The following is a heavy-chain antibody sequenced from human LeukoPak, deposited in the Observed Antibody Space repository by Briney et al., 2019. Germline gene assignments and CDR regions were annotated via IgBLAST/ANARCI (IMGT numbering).Heavy chain of an antibody. CDR2: ISSSSSTI. J-gene: IGHJ4*02. V-gene: IGHV3-48*04. Sequence: PGGSLRLSCAASGFTFSRSGMHWVRQAPGKGLEWVTYISSSSSTINYADSVKGRFTISSDNAKNSLYLQMNSLRAEDTAVYYCVRGNPYNWSYWGQGTLVTVSS. CDR1: GFTFSRSG. D-gene: IGHD1-1*01. CDR3: VRGNPYNWSY.